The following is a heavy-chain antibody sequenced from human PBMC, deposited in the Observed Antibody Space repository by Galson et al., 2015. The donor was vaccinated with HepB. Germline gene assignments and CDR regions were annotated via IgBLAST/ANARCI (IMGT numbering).Heavy chain of an antibody. D-gene: IGHD2/OR15-2a*01. CDR2: IYPGDSDI. CDR1: GYIFTNYW. J-gene: IGHJ6*03. CDR3: ARRNSLYYYMDV. V-gene: IGHV5-51*03. Sequence: QSGAEVKKPGESLKISCKGSGYIFTNYWIGWVRQMPGKGLEWMGIIYPGDSDIKYSPSFQGQVTISADKSISTAYLRWSSLKASDTAMYYCARRNSLYYYMDVWGKGTTVTVSS.